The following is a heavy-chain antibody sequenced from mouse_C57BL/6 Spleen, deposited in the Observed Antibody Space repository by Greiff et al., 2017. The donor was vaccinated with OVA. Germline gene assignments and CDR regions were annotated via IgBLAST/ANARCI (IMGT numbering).Heavy chain of an antibody. V-gene: IGHV1-26*01. CDR1: GYTFTDYY. CDR2: INPNNGGT. CDR3: ARKVIYGSSYRWYFDV. Sequence: EVQLQQSGPELVKPGASVKISCKASGYTFTDYYMNWVKQSHGQSLEWIGDINPNNGGTSYNQKFKGKATLTVDKSSSTAYMELRSLTSEDSAVYYCARKVIYGSSYRWYFDVWGTGTTVTVSS. D-gene: IGHD1-1*01. J-gene: IGHJ1*03.